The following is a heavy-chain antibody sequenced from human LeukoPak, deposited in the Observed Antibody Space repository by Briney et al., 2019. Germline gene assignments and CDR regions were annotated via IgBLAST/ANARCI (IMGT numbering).Heavy chain of an antibody. Sequence: GGSLRLSCAASGFTFSDYYMNWIRQAPGKGLEWVANIKQDGSEKYYVDSVKGRFTISRDNAKNSLYLQMNSLRAEDTAVYYCARVQTVEWLLPDYFDYWGQGTLVTVSS. CDR2: IKQDGSEK. CDR1: GFTFSDYY. CDR3: ARVQTVEWLLPDYFDY. J-gene: IGHJ4*02. V-gene: IGHV3-7*01. D-gene: IGHD3-3*01.